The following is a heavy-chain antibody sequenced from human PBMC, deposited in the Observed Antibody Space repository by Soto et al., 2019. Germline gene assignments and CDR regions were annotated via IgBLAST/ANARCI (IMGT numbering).Heavy chain of an antibody. J-gene: IGHJ4*02. V-gene: IGHV1-8*01. CDR2: MRANSGDT. D-gene: IGHD5-18*01. CDR3: TIYIDGQGFNA. Sequence: QVQLVQSGSEVKKPGASVKVSCKASGDTFTNFDITWARQATGQGHEWTGWMRANSGDTGHAQKFQGRDSMTRNTSTTTPYMELSSLRAEATPVYYCTIYIDGQGFNAGGQGTLVSVSS. CDR1: GDTFTNFD.